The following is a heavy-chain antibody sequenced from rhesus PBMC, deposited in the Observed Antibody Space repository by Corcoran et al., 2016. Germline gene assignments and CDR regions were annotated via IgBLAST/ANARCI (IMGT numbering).Heavy chain of an antibody. CDR2: IGGSSGST. D-gene: IGHD5-24*01. Sequence: QVQLQESGPGLVKPSETLSLTCAVPGGSISGYYWNGIGQPPGKGLEWIGYIGGSSGSTYYNPSLKSRVTISTDTSKNQFSLKLSSVTAADTAVYYCATPRGSYSGGFDYWGQGVLVTVSS. V-gene: IGHV4-165*02. CDR3: ATPRGSYSGGFDY. J-gene: IGHJ4*01. CDR1: GGSISGYY.